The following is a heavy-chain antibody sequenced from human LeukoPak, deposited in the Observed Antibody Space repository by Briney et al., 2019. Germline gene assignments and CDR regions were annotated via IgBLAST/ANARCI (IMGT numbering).Heavy chain of an antibody. CDR3: ARDLRLYYFDY. V-gene: IGHV4-61*02. CDR1: GGSISSGGYY. J-gene: IGHJ4*02. CDR2: IYTSGST. Sequence: SETLSLTCTVSGGSISSGGYYWSWIRQPAGKGLEWIGRIYTSGSTNYNPSLKSRVTISVDTSKNQFSLKLSSVTAADTAVYYCARDLRLYYFDYWGQGTLVTVSS.